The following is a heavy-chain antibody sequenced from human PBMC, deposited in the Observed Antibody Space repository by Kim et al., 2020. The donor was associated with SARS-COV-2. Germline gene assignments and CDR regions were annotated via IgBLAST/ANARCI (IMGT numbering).Heavy chain of an antibody. J-gene: IGHJ4*02. CDR1: GFTFHNYA. D-gene: IGHD6-19*01. CDR2: VTWNSGNV. CDR3: AKDNGIAVAATGIYFDN. Sequence: GGSLRLSCAASGFTFHNYAMHWVRQAPGKGLEWVSGVTWNSGNVAYAASVKGRFTISRDNAKNSLYLQMSSLRAEDTALYYCAKDNGIAVAATGIYFDNWGQGTLVTVSS. V-gene: IGHV3-9*01.